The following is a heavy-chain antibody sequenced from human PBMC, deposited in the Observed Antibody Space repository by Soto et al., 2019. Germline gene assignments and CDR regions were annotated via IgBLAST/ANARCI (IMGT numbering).Heavy chain of an antibody. CDR1: GFTFSSYG. V-gene: IGHV3-30*18. Sequence: VQLVESGGGLVQPGGSLRLSCAASGFTFSSYGMRWVRQAPGKGLEWVAVIRCDGGNKYYADSVKGRFTISRDNSKNKLYLLMYCLRTKDRAVYYCAKDRANYGFWSSYFFDYLGQGTLVTVSS. D-gene: IGHD3-3*01. CDR2: IRCDGGNK. CDR3: AKDRANYGFWSSYFFDY. J-gene: IGHJ4*02.